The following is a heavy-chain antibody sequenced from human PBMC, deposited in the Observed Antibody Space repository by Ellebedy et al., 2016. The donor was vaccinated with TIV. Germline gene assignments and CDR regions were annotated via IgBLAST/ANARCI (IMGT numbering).Heavy chain of an antibody. CDR3: ARRVGARPPDF. D-gene: IGHD1-26*01. Sequence: SETLSLXXTISGGSISSSGYHWDWIRQPPGKGLEWIGSIYNSESTYYNPSLKSRVTISVDTSKNQFSLKLTSVTAADTAVYFCARRVGARPPDFWGQGTLVTVSS. CDR2: IYNSEST. CDR1: GGSISSSGYH. J-gene: IGHJ4*02. V-gene: IGHV4-39*01.